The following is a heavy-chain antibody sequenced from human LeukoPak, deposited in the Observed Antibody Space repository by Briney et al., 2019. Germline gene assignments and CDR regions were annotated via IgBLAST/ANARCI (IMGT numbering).Heavy chain of an antibody. CDR3: ARDYCSSTSCYRYGMDV. CDR1: GFTFSSYG. CDR2: ISYDGSNK. Sequence: GGSLRLSCAASGFTFSSYGMHWVRQAPGKGLEWVAVISYDGSNKYYADSVKGRFTISRDNAKNSLYLQMNSLRAEDTAVYYCARDYCSSTSCYRYGMDVWGRGTTVTVSS. D-gene: IGHD2-2*01. V-gene: IGHV3-30*03. J-gene: IGHJ6*02.